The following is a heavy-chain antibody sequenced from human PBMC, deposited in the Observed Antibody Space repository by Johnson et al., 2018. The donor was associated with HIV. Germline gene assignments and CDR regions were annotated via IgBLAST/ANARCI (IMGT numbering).Heavy chain of an antibody. D-gene: IGHD5-12*01. V-gene: IGHV3-30-3*01. Sequence: VQLVESGGGVVQPGRSLRLSCAASGFSFSTYTMHWVRPAPGKGLEWVALISYDGSNKYYADSVKGRFTISSDNSKNTLYLQMNSLRAEDTAVYYCARGGYSGYDPAGPNAFDIWGQGTMVTVSS. J-gene: IGHJ3*02. CDR3: ARGGYSGYDPAGPNAFDI. CDR2: ISYDGSNK. CDR1: GFSFSTYT.